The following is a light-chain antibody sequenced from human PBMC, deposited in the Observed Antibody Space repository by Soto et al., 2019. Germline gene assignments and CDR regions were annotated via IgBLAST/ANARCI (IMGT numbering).Light chain of an antibody. CDR2: AAS. J-gene: IGKJ5*01. CDR1: QSISDT. V-gene: IGKV3D-15*01. CDR3: QQYNNWS. Sequence: EIVMTQSPATLSVSPGGRATLSCRASQSISDTLAWYQQKPGQAPRLLIYAASTRATGVPARFSGSGSGTEFTLTITTLQSEDVAVYYCQQYNNWSFGQGTRLEIK.